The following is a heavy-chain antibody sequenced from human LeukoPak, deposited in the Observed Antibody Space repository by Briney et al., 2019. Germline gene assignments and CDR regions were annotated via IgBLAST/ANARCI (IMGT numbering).Heavy chain of an antibody. V-gene: IGHV3-48*04. J-gene: IGHJ6*04. CDR2: ISSSGSTI. D-gene: IGHD3-10*02. CDR3: AELGITMIGGV. Sequence: GGSLRLSCAASGSTFSSYWMNWVRQAPGKGLEWVSYISSSGSTIYYADSVKGRFTISRDNAKNSLYLQMNSLRAEDTAVYYCAELGITMIGGVWGKGTTVTISS. CDR1: GSTFSSYW.